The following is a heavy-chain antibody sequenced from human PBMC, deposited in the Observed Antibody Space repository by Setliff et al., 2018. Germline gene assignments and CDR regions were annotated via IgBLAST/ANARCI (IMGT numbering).Heavy chain of an antibody. Sequence: SSETLSLTCTVSGGSISSSSYYWGWIRQPPGKGLEWIGSIYYSGSTYYNPSLRSRVTISVDTSKNQFSLKLSSVNAADTAVYYCAGFGDWNYDPYFDYWGQGTLVTVSS. CDR2: IYYSGST. CDR3: AGFGDWNYDPYFDY. J-gene: IGHJ4*02. CDR1: GGSISSSSYY. D-gene: IGHD1-7*01. V-gene: IGHV4-39*07.